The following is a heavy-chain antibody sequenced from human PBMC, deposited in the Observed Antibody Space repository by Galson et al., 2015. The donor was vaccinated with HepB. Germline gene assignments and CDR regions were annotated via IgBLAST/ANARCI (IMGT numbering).Heavy chain of an antibody. CDR2: INHSGST. CDR1: GGSFSGYY. V-gene: IGHV4-34*01. Sequence: ETLSLTCAVYGGSFSGYYWSWIRQPPGKGLEWIGEINHSGSTNYNPSLKSRVTISVDTSKNQFSLKLSSVTAADTAVYYCARESGITIFGVVIKDWFDPWGQGTLVTVSS. D-gene: IGHD3-3*01. CDR3: ARESGITIFGVVIKDWFDP. J-gene: IGHJ5*02.